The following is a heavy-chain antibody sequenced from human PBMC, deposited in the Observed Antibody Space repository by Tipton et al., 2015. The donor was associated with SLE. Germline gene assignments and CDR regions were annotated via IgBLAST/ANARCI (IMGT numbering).Heavy chain of an antibody. J-gene: IGHJ3*01. D-gene: IGHD6-25*01. CDR3: ASRLPPIC. CDR2: IYSSGST. Sequence: SLRLSCAASGFSVSSNDMSWVRQAPGKGLEWVSLIYSSGSTHYADSVKGRFTISRDNSKNTLDLQMNSLRDEDTAVYYCASRLPPICWGQGTIVTVSS. V-gene: IGHV3-53*05. CDR1: GFSVSSND.